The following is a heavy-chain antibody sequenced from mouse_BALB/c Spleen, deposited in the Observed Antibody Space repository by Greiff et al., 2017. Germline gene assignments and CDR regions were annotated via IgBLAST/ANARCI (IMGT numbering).Heavy chain of an antibody. Sequence: VQLQQSGAELVRPGASVKLSCKASGYTFTSYWINWVKQRPGQGLEWIGNIYPSDSYTNYNQKFKDKATLTVDKSSSTAYMQLSSPTSEDSAVYYCTRREVLDYWGQGTTLTVSS. D-gene: IGHD2-14*01. J-gene: IGHJ2*01. CDR1: GYTFTSYW. CDR2: IYPSDSYT. V-gene: IGHV1-69*02. CDR3: TRREVLDY.